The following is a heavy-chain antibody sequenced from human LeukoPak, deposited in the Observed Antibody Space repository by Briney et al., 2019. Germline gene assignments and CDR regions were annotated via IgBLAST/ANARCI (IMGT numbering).Heavy chain of an antibody. J-gene: IGHJ3*02. CDR3: ASPHIVVVTATPGRAFDI. CDR1: GGSISSSSYY. D-gene: IGHD2-21*02. V-gene: IGHV4-39*01. Sequence: PSETLSLTCTVSGGSISSSSYYWGWIRQPPGKGLEWIGSIYYSGSTYYNPSLKSRFTISVDTSKNQFSLKLSSVTAADTAVYYCASPHIVVVTATPGRAFDIWGQGTMVTVSS. CDR2: IYYSGST.